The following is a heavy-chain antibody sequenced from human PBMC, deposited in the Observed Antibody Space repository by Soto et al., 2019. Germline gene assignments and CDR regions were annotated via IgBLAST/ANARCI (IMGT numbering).Heavy chain of an antibody. V-gene: IGHV3-30*18. CDR2: ISYDGSNK. J-gene: IGHJ6*02. CDR3: AKGSVIAGPPWPYYYYGMDV. D-gene: IGHD6-13*01. Sequence: GGSLRLSCAASGFTFSTFAMHWVRQAPGKGLEWVAVISYDGSNKYYADSVKGRFTISRDNSKNTLYLQMNSLRAEDTAVYYCAKGSVIAGPPWPYYYYGMDVWGQGTTVTVSS. CDR1: GFTFSTFA.